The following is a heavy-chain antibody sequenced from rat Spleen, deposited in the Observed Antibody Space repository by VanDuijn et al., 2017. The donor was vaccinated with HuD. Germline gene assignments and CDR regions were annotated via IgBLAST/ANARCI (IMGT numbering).Heavy chain of an antibody. Sequence: QVQLKESGPGLVQPSQTLSLTCTVSGFSLTSDGVSWVRQPPGKGLEWIAAVSSGGNTYYDSTLKSRLSISRDTSKSQVFLKMNSLQTEDIATYYCAREGYYGYNLDYWGQGVMVTVSS. CDR3: AREGYYGYNLDY. V-gene: IGHV2S12*01. CDR2: VSSGGNT. D-gene: IGHD1-9*01. CDR1: GFSLTSDG. J-gene: IGHJ2*01.